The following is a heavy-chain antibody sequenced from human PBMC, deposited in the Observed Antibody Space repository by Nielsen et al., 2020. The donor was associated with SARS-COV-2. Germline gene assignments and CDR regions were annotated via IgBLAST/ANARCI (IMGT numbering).Heavy chain of an antibody. Sequence: ESLKISCAASGFAFSTYWMHWVRQAPGKGLVWVARTNNDGSITNYADSVTGRFTISRDNAGNTLYLQMDSLGAEDTAVYYCACRRDGYNYDTFWGQGTLVTVSS. V-gene: IGHV3-74*01. CDR1: GFAFSTYW. D-gene: IGHD5-24*01. J-gene: IGHJ4*02. CDR2: TNNDGSIT. CDR3: ACRRDGYNYDTF.